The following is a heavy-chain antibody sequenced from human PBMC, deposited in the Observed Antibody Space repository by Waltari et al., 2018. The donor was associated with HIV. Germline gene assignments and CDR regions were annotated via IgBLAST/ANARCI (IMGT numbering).Heavy chain of an antibody. CDR3: TRDRKDYWDDSGSYYRGGSWLFDV. CDR2: IKNYNGRT. J-gene: IGHJ4*02. D-gene: IGHD3-22*01. V-gene: IGHV1-18*01. Sequence: QGPLVQSGSEVKKPGASVKVSCKASGYDFMSFGIAWVRQAPGEGLEWMGNIKNYNGRTNYAQKFQGRLTLTTDTSTQIAYMELRSLRSDDTAVYFCTRDRKDYWDDSGSYYRGGSWLFDVWGQGTLVSVSS. CDR1: GYDFMSFG.